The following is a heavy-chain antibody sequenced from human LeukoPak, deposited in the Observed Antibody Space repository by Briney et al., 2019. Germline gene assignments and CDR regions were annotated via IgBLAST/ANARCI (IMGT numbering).Heavy chain of an antibody. CDR3: ARDSGIAVPGRLFDP. Sequence: PGGSLRLSCAASGFSFGSFEMNWVRQAPGKGLEWVSYISSSGSTIDYADSVKGRFTISRDNAKNTLYLQMNSLRAEDTAVYYCARDSGIAVPGRLFDPWGQGTLVTVSS. CDR2: ISSSGSTI. J-gene: IGHJ5*02. CDR1: GFSFGSFE. V-gene: IGHV3-48*03. D-gene: IGHD6-19*01.